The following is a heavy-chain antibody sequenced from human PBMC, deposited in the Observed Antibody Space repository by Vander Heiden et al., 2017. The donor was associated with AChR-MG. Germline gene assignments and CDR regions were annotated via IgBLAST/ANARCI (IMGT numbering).Heavy chain of an antibody. J-gene: IGHJ6*02. CDR1: GFTFSSYW. Sequence: EVQLVESGGGLVQPGGSLRLSCAASGFTFSSYWMSWVRQAPGKGLEWVANIKQDGSEKYYVDSVKGRFTISRDNAKNSLYLQMNSLRAEDTAVYYCARVPLPMITFGGVMWDVWGQGTTVTVSS. CDR3: ARVPLPMITFGGVMWDV. CDR2: IKQDGSEK. D-gene: IGHD3-16*01. V-gene: IGHV3-7*01.